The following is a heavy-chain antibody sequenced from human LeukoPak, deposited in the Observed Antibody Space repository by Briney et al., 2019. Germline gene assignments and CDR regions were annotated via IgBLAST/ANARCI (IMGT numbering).Heavy chain of an antibody. D-gene: IGHD6-19*01. Sequence: GGSLRLSCAASGFTFSSYAMSWVRQAPGKGLEWVSVIYSGGSTYYADSVKGRFTISRDNSKNTLYLQMNSLRAEDTAVYYCAKDSPYSSGWYPVYWGQGTLVTVSS. J-gene: IGHJ4*02. CDR1: GFTFSSYA. V-gene: IGHV3-23*03. CDR2: IYSGGST. CDR3: AKDSPYSSGWYPVY.